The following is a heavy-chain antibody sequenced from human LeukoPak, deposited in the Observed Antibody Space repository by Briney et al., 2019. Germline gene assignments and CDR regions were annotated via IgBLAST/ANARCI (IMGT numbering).Heavy chain of an antibody. J-gene: IGHJ4*02. Sequence: GGSLGLSCAASGFTFSNAWMSRVRQAPGKGLEWVGRIKSKTDGGTTDYAAPVKGRFTISRDDSKNTLYLQMNSLKTEDTAVYYCTTDRKQWLPWDYWGQGTLVTVSS. D-gene: IGHD6-19*01. CDR3: TTDRKQWLPWDY. CDR2: IKSKTDGGTT. CDR1: GFTFSNAW. V-gene: IGHV3-15*01.